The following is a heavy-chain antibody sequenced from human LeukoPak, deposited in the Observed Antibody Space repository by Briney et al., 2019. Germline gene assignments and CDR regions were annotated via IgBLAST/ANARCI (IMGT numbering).Heavy chain of an antibody. D-gene: IGHD6-13*01. CDR3: AREDSSSRLNYFDY. V-gene: IGHV3-23*01. CDR2: ISGSGGST. J-gene: IGHJ4*02. CDR1: GFTFSSYA. Sequence: GGSLRLSCAASGFTFSSYAMSWVRQAPGKGLEWVSAISGSGGSTYYADSVKGRFTISRDIAKNSLYLQMKSLRAEDTALYYCAREDSSSRLNYFDYWGQGTLVTVSS.